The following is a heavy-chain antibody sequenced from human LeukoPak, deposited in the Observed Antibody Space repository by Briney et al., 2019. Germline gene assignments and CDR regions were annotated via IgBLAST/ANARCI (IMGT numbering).Heavy chain of an antibody. V-gene: IGHV4-61*01. D-gene: IGHD1-26*01. Sequence: SETLSLTCTVSGGSVSSGRSCWSWVRQPPGKGLEWIGYISYSGSTNYNPSLESRVTISVDTSKNQFSLKLSSVTAADTAVYYCAREVGANNWFDPWGQGTRVTVSA. CDR3: AREVGANNWFDP. CDR1: GGSVSSGRSC. CDR2: ISYSGST. J-gene: IGHJ5*02.